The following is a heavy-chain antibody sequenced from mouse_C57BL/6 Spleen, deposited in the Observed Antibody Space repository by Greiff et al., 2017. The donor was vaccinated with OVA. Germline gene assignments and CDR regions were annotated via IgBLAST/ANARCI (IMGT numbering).Heavy chain of an antibody. CDR2: IDPSDSYT. J-gene: IGHJ1*03. CDR3: AGGELPYWYFDV. Sequence: QVQLQQSGAELVKPGASVKLSCKASGYTFTSYWMPWVKQRPGQGLEWIGEIDPSDSYTNYNQKFKGKATLTVDTSSSTAYMQLSSLTSEDSAVYCGAGGELPYWYFDVWGTGTTVTVAS. V-gene: IGHV1-50*01. CDR1: GYTFTSYW.